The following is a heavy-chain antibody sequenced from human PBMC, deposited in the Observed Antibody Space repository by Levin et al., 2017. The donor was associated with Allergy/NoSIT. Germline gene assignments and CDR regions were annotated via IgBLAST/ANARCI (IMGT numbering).Heavy chain of an antibody. V-gene: IGHV3-74*01. Sequence: GESLKISCAASGFIFSNYWMHWVRQAPGKGLVWVSRINSDGSSTSYADSVKGRFTISRDNAKNTLYLQMNSLRVEDTAVYYCTRDFGDGYNRIDYWGQGTLVTVSS. D-gene: IGHD5-24*01. J-gene: IGHJ4*02. CDR1: GFIFSNYW. CDR3: TRDFGDGYNRIDY. CDR2: INSDGSST.